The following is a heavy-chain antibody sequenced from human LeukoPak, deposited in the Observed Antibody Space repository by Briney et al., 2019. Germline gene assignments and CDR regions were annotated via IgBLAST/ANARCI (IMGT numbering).Heavy chain of an antibody. V-gene: IGHV1-46*01. D-gene: IGHD6-13*01. CDR1: GYTFTSYH. J-gene: IGHJ4*02. CDR2: INPSGGSA. CDR3: ARARLGISASADC. Sequence: GASVKVSCKASGYTFTSYHMHWVRQAPGQGLEWMGIINPSGGSATYAQKFQGRVTMTRDTSTSTVYMEVSSLRSEDTAVYYCARARLGISASADCWGQGTLVTVSS.